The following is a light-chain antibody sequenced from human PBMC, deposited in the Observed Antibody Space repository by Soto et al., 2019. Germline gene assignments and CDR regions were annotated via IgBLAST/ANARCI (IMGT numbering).Light chain of an antibody. Sequence: EIVWTQSPATLSLSPGERATLSCRASQSVSSYLAWYQQKPGQAPSLLIYDASNRATGIPARFSGSGSGTDFTLTIRSLEPEDFAVYYCQQRSNWWTFGQGTKLDIK. CDR1: QSVSSY. V-gene: IGKV3-11*01. CDR2: DAS. J-gene: IGKJ1*01. CDR3: QQRSNWWT.